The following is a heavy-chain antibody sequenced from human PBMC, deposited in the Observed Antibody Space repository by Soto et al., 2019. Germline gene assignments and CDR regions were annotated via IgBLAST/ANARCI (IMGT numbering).Heavy chain of an antibody. D-gene: IGHD2-15*01. Sequence: GGSLRLSCAASGFRFSIYSMNWVRQAPGKGLEWSAYITSDTNTIKYADSVKGRFTISRDNSKNTLYLQMNSLRAEDTAVYYCARDRYCSGGSCAGLNWGQGTLVTVSS. J-gene: IGHJ4*02. CDR3: ARDRYCSGGSCAGLN. CDR2: ITSDTNTI. CDR1: GFRFSIYS. V-gene: IGHV3-48*01.